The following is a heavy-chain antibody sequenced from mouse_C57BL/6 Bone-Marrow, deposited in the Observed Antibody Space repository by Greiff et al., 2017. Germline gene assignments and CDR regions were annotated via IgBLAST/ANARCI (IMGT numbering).Heavy chain of an antibody. CDR2: IWTGGGT. CDR1: GFSLTSYA. CDR3: ARNTGGTVVYFDY. V-gene: IGHV2-9-1*01. J-gene: IGHJ2*01. D-gene: IGHD1-1*01. Sequence: VQLQESGPGLVAPSQSLSITCTVSGFSLTSYAISWVRQPPGKGLEWLGVIWTGGGTNYNSALKSRLSISKDNSKSQDFLIMNSLQTDDTARYYCARNTGGTVVYFDYWGQGTTLTVSS.